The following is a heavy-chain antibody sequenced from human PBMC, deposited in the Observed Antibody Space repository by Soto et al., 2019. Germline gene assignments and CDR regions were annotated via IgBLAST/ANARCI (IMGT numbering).Heavy chain of an antibody. J-gene: IGHJ4*02. CDR3: AKSPYYYDSSGYYYFDY. CDR1: GFTFSDSY. Sequence: GALRLSCAASGFTFSDSYMSWVRQAPGKGLEWVSAISGSGGSTYYADSVKGRFTISRDNSKNTLYLQMNSLRAEDTAVYYCAKSPYYYDSSGYYYFDYWGQGTLVTVS. D-gene: IGHD3-22*01. CDR2: ISGSGGST. V-gene: IGHV3-23*01.